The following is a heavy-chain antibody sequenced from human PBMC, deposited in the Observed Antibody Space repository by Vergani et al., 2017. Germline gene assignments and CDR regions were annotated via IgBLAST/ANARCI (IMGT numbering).Heavy chain of an antibody. V-gene: IGHV4-39*01. J-gene: IGHJ4*02. D-gene: IGHD1-14*01. CDR2: IHYSGIT. CDR1: GGSISSSSYY. CDR3: ARRAAADHPFDY. Sequence: QLQLQESGPGLVKPSETLSLTCTVSGGSISSSSYYWGWIRQPPGKGLEWIGSIHYSGITYYNPSLQSRVTISVDTSKKQFSLKLSSVTAADTAVYYCARRAAADHPFDYWGQGTLVTVSS.